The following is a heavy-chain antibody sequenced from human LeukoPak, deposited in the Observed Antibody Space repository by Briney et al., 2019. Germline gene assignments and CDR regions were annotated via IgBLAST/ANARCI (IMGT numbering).Heavy chain of an antibody. D-gene: IGHD2-15*01. CDR2: INPNSGNI. Sequence: ASVKVSCKASGYTFSGYYIHWVRQAPGQGLEWMGWINPNSGNIKYGQKFQGRVTMTRDTSISTAYMELSRLRSDDTAVYYCARDRNKLNCSGGSCYPPGPAFDIWGQGTMVTVSS. CDR3: ARDRNKLNCSGGSCYPPGPAFDI. J-gene: IGHJ3*02. CDR1: GYTFSGYY. V-gene: IGHV1-2*02.